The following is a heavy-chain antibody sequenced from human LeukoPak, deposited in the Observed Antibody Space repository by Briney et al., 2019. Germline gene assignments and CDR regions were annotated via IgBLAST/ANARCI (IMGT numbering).Heavy chain of an antibody. CDR2: INPSGGST. J-gene: IGHJ1*01. V-gene: IGHV1-46*01. CDR1: GYTFTSYY. D-gene: IGHD6-13*01. CDR3: ARGSAAPGHFQH. Sequence: WASVKVSCKAPGYTFTSYYIHWVRQAPGQGLEWMGIINPSGGSTSYAQKFQGRVTMTRDTSTSTVYMELSSLRSEDTAVYYCARGSAAPGHFQHWGQGTLVSVSS.